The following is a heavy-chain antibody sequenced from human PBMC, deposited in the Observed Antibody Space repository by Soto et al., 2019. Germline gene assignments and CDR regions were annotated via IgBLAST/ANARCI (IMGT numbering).Heavy chain of an antibody. CDR1: GGSVSSGGNY. V-gene: IGHV4-39*01. D-gene: IGHD6-6*01. CDR2: VHDPGRT. J-gene: IGHJ4*02. Sequence: QLQLQESGPGLVKPSETLSLTCAVSGGSVSSGGNYWGWIRQSPGKGLEGIGSVHDPGRTHYNPSLPTRVTISVDTSKNQFSLNVNSVTAADTAVYYCARGLSSPSAAGVWGQGTLVTVSS. CDR3: ARGLSSPSAAGV.